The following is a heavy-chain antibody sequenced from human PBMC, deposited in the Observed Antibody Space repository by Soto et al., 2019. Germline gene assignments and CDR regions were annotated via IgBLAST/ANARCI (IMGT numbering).Heavy chain of an antibody. Sequence: TLSLTCAVSGGSISSGDYSWSWIRQPPGKGLEWIGYIYHSGSTYYNPSLKSRVTISVDRSKNQFSLKLSSVTAADTAVYYCARDGSLGAYGMDVSGQGTTVTVSS. CDR2: IYHSGST. D-gene: IGHD1-26*01. CDR1: GGSISSGDYS. V-gene: IGHV4-30-2*01. CDR3: ARDGSLGAYGMDV. J-gene: IGHJ6*02.